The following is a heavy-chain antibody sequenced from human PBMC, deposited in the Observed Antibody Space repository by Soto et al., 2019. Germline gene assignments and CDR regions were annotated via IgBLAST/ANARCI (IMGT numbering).Heavy chain of an antibody. Sequence: PSETLSLTCTVSGDSFSNYYWSWIRQPPGKGLEWIGYIYYSGSTNYNPSLKTRVTISVDTSKNQFSLRLTSVTAADTAVYYCARDRFYGSLSYFDYWGQGTLVTVS. V-gene: IGHV4-59*01. CDR1: GDSFSNYY. CDR3: ARDRFYGSLSYFDY. CDR2: IYYSGST. D-gene: IGHD3-10*01. J-gene: IGHJ4*02.